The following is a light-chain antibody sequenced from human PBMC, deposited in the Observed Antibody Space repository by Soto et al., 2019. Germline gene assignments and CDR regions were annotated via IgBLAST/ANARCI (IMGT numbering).Light chain of an antibody. V-gene: IGKV3-20*01. CDR2: AAS. CDR1: QSLSSSY. Sequence: EIVLTQSPGTLSLSPGEIATLSCRASQSLSSSYLGWYQQKPGQAPRLVMYAASTRVTGIPDRFSGSGSGTDFTLTISRLEPEDFAVYYCQQYGSSPTFGQGTKVEIK. J-gene: IGKJ1*01. CDR3: QQYGSSPT.